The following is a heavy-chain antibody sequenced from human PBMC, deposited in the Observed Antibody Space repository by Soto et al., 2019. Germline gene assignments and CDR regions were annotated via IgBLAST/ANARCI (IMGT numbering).Heavy chain of an antibody. Sequence: GGSLRLSCAASGFNFSDYYMSWIRQAPGKGLEWISYISSSSRDTEYADSVKGRFMISRDNAKRSMSLQMNSLRVDDTAVYYCARWLEVLTTSDSWGQGTLVTAPQ. D-gene: IGHD2-21*02. CDR3: ARWLEVLTTSDS. V-gene: IGHV3-11*06. CDR2: ISSSSRDT. J-gene: IGHJ4*02. CDR1: GFNFSDYY.